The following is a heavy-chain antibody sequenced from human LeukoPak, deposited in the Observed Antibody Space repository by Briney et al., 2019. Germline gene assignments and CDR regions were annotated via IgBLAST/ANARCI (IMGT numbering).Heavy chain of an antibody. J-gene: IGHJ4*02. CDR1: GYSISSGYY. CDR3: ARTYYYGSGSYYIGY. CDR2: IYHSGSP. Sequence: SETLSLICTVSGYSISSGYYWDWIRQPPGKGLEWIGRIYHSGSPYYNSSLKRRVTISVDTSKNPFSLKLSSVTAADTAVSYCARTYYYGSGSYYIGYWGQGTLVTVSS. V-gene: IGHV4-38-2*02. D-gene: IGHD3-10*01.